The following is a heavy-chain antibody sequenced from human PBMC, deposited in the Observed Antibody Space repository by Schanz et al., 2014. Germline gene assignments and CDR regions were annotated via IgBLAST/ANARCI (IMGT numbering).Heavy chain of an antibody. CDR3: ARAGRGYAYPLNSYPMDV. CDR2: IIPFLAVS. J-gene: IGHJ6*02. V-gene: IGHV1-69*02. CDR1: GGTLDTYK. D-gene: IGHD3-16*01. Sequence: QDQLLQSGTAVKKPGSSVRVSCKASGGTLDTYKIAWVRQVPGQGLEWMGRIIPFLAVSNYAQDFQGRVTFTADRATSTVHMDLRSLRSEDTGLYYCARAGRGYAYPLNSYPMDVWGQGNTVIVSS.